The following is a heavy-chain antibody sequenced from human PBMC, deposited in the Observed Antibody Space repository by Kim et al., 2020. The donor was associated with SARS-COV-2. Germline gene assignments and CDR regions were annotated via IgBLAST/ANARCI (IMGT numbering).Heavy chain of an antibody. J-gene: IGHJ4*02. CDR3: ASLGSYGSGGSNDY. CDR1: GFTFSSYS. Sequence: GGSLRLSCAASGFTFSSYSMNWVRQAPGKGLEWVSYISSSSSTIYYADSVKGRFTISRDNAKNSLYLQMNSLRDEDTAVYYCASLGSYGSGGSNDYWGQGTLVTVSS. V-gene: IGHV3-48*02. D-gene: IGHD3-10*01. CDR2: ISSSSSTI.